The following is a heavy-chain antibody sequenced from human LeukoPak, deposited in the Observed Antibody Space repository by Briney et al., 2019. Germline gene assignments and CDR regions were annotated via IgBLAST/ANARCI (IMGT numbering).Heavy chain of an antibody. CDR2: INPSGGST. J-gene: IGHJ3*02. V-gene: IGHV1-46*01. CDR1: GYTFTIYY. CDR3: ARVRGPLEDSDAFDI. Sequence: ASVKVSCKASGYTFTIYYMHWVRQAPGQGLEWMGIINPSGGSTSYAQKFQGRVTMTRDTSTSTVYMELSSLRSEDTAVYYCARVRGPLEDSDAFDIWGQGTMVTVSS. D-gene: IGHD3-22*01.